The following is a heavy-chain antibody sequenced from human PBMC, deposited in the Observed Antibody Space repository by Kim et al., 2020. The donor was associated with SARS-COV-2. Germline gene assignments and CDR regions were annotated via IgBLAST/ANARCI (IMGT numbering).Heavy chain of an antibody. D-gene: IGHD2-21*01. CDR1: EFIVSDYR. J-gene: IGHJ3*01. CDR3: SRDIGRHSFDV. V-gene: IGHV3-72*01. Sequence: GGSLRLSCIAFEFIVSDYRMDWVRQSPGKGLEWVARIRNRANDDTIEYAASLRGGFTISRDDSRNSLYLQMNSLKIEDTATYYCSRDIGRHSFDVWGQGAMVTVSS. CDR2: IRNRANDDTI.